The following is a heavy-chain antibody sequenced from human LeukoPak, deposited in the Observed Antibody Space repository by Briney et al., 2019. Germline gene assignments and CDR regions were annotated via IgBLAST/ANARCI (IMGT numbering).Heavy chain of an antibody. D-gene: IGHD1-7*01. Sequence: GGSLRLSCAASGFXFSDYYITWIRQAPGKGLEWISSICGGSGYTNYADSVKGRFTISRGNAKNSLYLHMDSLRAEDTAVYYCARARAISGTTSFDYWGQGTLVTVSS. CDR3: ARARAISGTTSFDY. V-gene: IGHV3-11*06. CDR2: ICGGSGYT. J-gene: IGHJ4*02. CDR1: GFXFSDYY.